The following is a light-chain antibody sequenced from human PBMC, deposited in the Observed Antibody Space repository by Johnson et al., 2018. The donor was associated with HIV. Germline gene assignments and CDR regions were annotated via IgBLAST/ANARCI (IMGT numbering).Light chain of an antibody. CDR1: SSNIGNNY. CDR3: ATWDSRLSAGHV. CDR2: DNN. J-gene: IGLJ1*01. Sequence: QSVLTQPPSVSAAPGQKVTISCSGSSSNIGNNYVSCHQQLPGTAPKLLIYDNNKRPSGIPDRISGSKSGTSATLGITRLQTGDEADYYCATWDSRLSAGHVFGTGTKVTVL. V-gene: IGLV1-51*01.